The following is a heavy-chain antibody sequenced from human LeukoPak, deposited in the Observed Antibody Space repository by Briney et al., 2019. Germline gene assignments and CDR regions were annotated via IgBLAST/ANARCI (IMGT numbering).Heavy chain of an antibody. J-gene: IGHJ4*02. CDR3: ARHRVRYYDLRYYFDY. Sequence: PSETLSLTCTVSGGSISSGSYYWRWIRQPAGKGLEWIGRIYTSGSAKYNPSLKSRVTISVDTSKNQFSLKLSSVTAADTAVYYCARHRVRYYDLRYYFDYWGQGTLVTVSS. CDR1: GGSISSGSYY. V-gene: IGHV4-61*02. D-gene: IGHD3-3*01. CDR2: IYTSGSA.